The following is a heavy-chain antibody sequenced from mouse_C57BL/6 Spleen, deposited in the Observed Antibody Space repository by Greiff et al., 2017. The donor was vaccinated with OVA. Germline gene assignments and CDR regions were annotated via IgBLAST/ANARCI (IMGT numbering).Heavy chain of an antibody. CDR1: GYTFTDYE. CDR2: IDPETGGT. J-gene: IGHJ3*01. Sequence: QVQLKESGAELVRPGASVTLSCKASGYTFTDYEMHWVKQTPVHGLEWIGAIDPETGGTAYNQKFKGKAILTADKSSSTAYMELRSLTSEDSAVYYCTRGGENGYRAWFAYWGQGTLVTVSA. V-gene: IGHV1-15*01. D-gene: IGHD2-2*01. CDR3: TRGGENGYRAWFAY.